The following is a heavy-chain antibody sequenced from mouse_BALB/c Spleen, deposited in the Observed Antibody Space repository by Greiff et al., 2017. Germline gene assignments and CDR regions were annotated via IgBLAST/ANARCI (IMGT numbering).Heavy chain of an antibody. J-gene: IGHJ2*01. CDR2: ILPGSGST. V-gene: IGHV1-9*01. CDR3: ARRPIYYGNYEGFDY. CDR1: GYTFSSYW. D-gene: IGHD2-1*01. Sequence: QVQLKQSGAELMTPGASVKISCKATGYTFSSYWIEWVKQRPGHGLEWIGEILPGSGSTNYNEKFKGKATFTADTSSNTAYMQLSSLTSEDSAVYYCARRPIYYGNYEGFDYWGQGTTLTVSS.